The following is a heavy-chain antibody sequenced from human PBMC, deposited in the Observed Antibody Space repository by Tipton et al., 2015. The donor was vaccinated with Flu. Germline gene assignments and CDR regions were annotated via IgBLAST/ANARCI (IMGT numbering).Heavy chain of an antibody. CDR1: KYVFSAYD. CDR2: MNPNNGNT. J-gene: IGHJ5*02. Sequence: QVQLVQSGAEVRKPGASVKVSCKASKYVFSAYDINWVRQAPGRGLEWMGWMNPNNGNTGYAQKFRDRVSMTADTSVDTAFMQLNNLTSEDPAIYYCAKRGRLAVEGLAWFDPWGQGTLVTVSS. D-gene: IGHD6-19*01. CDR3: AKRGRLAVEGLAWFDP. V-gene: IGHV1-8*01.